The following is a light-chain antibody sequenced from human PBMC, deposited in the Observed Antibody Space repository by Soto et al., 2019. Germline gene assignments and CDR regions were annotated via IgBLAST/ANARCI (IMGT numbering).Light chain of an antibody. J-gene: IGLJ3*02. CDR2: EVT. V-gene: IGLV2-14*01. CDR3: GSYTSRETGV. Sequence: QSALTQPASVSGSPGQSITIFCTGTSSDVGGYNYVSWYQQHPGKAPKLMIYEVTNRPSGVSNRFSGSKSGNTASLTISGLQAEDEADYYCGSYTSRETGVFGGGTKLPVL. CDR1: SSDVGGYNY.